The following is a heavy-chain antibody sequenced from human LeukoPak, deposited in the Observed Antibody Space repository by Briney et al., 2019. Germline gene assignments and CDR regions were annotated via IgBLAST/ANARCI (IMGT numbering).Heavy chain of an antibody. CDR3: ARVLGGSSINSDY. CDR2: INHSGST. V-gene: IGHV4-34*01. CDR1: GGSVSGYY. D-gene: IGHD2-15*01. J-gene: IGHJ4*02. Sequence: PSETLSLTCAVYGGSVSGYYWSWIRQPPGKGLEWIGEINHSGSTNYNPSLKSRVTISVDTSKNQFSLKLSSVTAADTAVYYCARVLGGSSINSDYWGQGTLVTVSS.